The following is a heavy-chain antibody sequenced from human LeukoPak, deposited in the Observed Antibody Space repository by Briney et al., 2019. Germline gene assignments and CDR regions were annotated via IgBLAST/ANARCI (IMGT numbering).Heavy chain of an antibody. CDR2: ISRRSSYI. D-gene: IGHD4-17*01. J-gene: IGHJ4*02. CDR1: GLIFSSYT. CDR3: ARLSYGDSGAFDY. V-gene: IGHV3-21*01. Sequence: PGGSLRLSCAASGLIFSSYTMNWVRQAPGKGLEWVSSISRRSSYIYYADSVKGRFTISRDNAKNSLYLQMSSLRAEDTAVYYCARLSYGDSGAFDYWGQGTLVTSST.